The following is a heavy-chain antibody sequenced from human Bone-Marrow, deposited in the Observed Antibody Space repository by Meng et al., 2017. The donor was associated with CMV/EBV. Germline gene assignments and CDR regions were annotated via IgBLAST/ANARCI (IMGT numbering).Heavy chain of an antibody. J-gene: IGHJ4*02. CDR3: ARLTRIAVAGTDY. D-gene: IGHD6-19*01. CDR1: GDTFTGYY. V-gene: IGHV1-2*02. CDR2: INPNSGGT. Sequence: SEMVSCRASGDTFTGYYMHWVRQAPGQGLEWMGWINPNSGGTKYAQKFQGRVTMTRDTSISTAYMEQSRLRSDDTAVYYRARLTRIAVAGTDYWGQGTPVTVSS.